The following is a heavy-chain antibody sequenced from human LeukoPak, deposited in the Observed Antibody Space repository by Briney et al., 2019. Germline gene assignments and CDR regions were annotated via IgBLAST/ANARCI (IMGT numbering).Heavy chain of an antibody. CDR2: IYYTGAT. CDR3: ARAGYSYGTGYYLDY. Sequence: SETLSLTCTVSGGSMSTYYWSRIRLPPGKGLVWIGYIYYTGATYYNPSLKSRVTISLDTSKHHFSLKLSSVTAADAAVYYCARAGYSYGTGYYLDYWGQGALVTVSS. V-gene: IGHV4-59*01. D-gene: IGHD5-18*01. J-gene: IGHJ4*02. CDR1: GGSMSTYY.